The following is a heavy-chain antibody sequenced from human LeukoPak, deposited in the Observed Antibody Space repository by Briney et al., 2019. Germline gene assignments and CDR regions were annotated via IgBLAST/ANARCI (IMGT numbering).Heavy chain of an antibody. D-gene: IGHD4-11*01. CDR2: MNPNSGNT. CDR1: GYTFTSYG. V-gene: IGHV1-8*02. CDR3: AREDRDYSWLFDY. Sequence: ASVKVSCKASGYTFTSYGISWVRQAPGQGLEWMGWMNPNSGNTGYAQKFQGRVTMTRNTSISTAYMELSSLRSEDTAVYYCAREDRDYSWLFDYWGQGTLVTVSS. J-gene: IGHJ4*02.